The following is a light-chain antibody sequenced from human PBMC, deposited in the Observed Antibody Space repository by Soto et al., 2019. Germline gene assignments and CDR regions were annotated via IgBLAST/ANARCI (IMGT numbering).Light chain of an antibody. CDR3: QQADSLPIT. CDR1: QVMSSW. V-gene: IGKV1D-12*01. J-gene: IGKJ5*01. Sequence: DIQMTQSPASVSASVVDRFTINFLASQVMSSWLAWYQRKPGKAPKLLIFAASTLQSGVPSRFSGSGSRTDFTLTISDLQPEDVATYYCQQADSLPITFGQGTRLEIK. CDR2: AAS.